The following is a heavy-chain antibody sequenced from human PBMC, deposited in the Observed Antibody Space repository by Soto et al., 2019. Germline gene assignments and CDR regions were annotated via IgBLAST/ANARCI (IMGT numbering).Heavy chain of an antibody. J-gene: IGHJ4*02. Sequence: HAQVVQSGAEVRKPGSSVKLSCKASEGTFNSYAIAWVRQAPGQGLECMGGIIPYYNTLNYAQKFQDRVTITADDSTNTAYMELSSRRPDDTAVYFCASGASRWYPYFFDSWAQGTLVTVSS. CDR3: ASGASRWYPYFFDS. V-gene: IGHV1-69*01. CDR2: IIPYYNTL. D-gene: IGHD6-13*01. CDR1: EGTFNSYA.